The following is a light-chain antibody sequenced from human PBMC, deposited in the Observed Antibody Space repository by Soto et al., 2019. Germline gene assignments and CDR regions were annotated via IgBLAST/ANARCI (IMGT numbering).Light chain of an antibody. Sequence: EIVMTQSPATLSVSPGERATLSCRASQSISSNLGWYQQRPRQAPRLLIYGASTRATGIPARFSGSGSWTEFTRTISSLQSEDFAVYYCQQYNTWRSISFGQGTQLENK. V-gene: IGKV3-15*01. CDR1: QSISSN. CDR2: GAS. CDR3: QQYNTWRSIS. J-gene: IGKJ5*01.